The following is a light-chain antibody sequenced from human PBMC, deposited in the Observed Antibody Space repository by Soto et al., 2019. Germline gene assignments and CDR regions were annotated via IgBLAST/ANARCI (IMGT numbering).Light chain of an antibody. CDR3: QQYGSLSWT. CDR1: QSVSSNY. Sequence: DIVLTQSPGTLSLSPGQRATLSCRASQSVSSNYLAWYQQRPGQAPRLLIYGASTRATGIPDRFSGSGSGKDFNLTISRLEPEDFAVYYCQQYGSLSWTFGQGTKVEIK. CDR2: GAS. J-gene: IGKJ1*01. V-gene: IGKV3-20*01.